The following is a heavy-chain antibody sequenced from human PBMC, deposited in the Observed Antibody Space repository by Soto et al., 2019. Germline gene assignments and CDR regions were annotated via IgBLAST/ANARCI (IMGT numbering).Heavy chain of an antibody. CDR2: IYWDDDK. Sequence: QITLKESGPTLVKPTQTLTLTCTFSGFSLTTSGVGVGWIRQPPGKALELLALIYWDDDKRYTPSLKSRLTXTTXTSKHQVVLAMTNMAPVDPATYYCAHRGGSGHLDYWGQGTLVTVSS. CDR3: AHRGGSGHLDY. V-gene: IGHV2-5*02. J-gene: IGHJ4*02. CDR1: GFSLTTSGVG. D-gene: IGHD3-10*01.